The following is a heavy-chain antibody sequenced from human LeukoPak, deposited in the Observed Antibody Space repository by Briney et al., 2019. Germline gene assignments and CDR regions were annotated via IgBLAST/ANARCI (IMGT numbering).Heavy chain of an antibody. CDR3: ARGYCSSTSCSQAFDP. CDR2: INPNSGGT. CDR1: GYTFTGYY. J-gene: IGHJ5*02. D-gene: IGHD2-2*01. V-gene: IGHV1-2*02. Sequence: ASVKVSCKASGYTFTGYYMHWVRQAPGQGLEWMGWINPNSGGTNYAQKFQGRVTMTRDTSISTAYMELSRLRSDDTAVYYCARGYCSSTSCSQAFDPWGRGTLVTVSS.